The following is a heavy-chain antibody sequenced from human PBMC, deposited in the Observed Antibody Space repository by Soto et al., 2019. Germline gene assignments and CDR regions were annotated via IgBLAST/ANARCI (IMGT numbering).Heavy chain of an antibody. CDR1: GGSISSYY. V-gene: IGHV4-59*01. CDR3: ARLYGGPPVYYYYMDV. Sequence: SETLSLTCTVSGGSISSYYWSWIRQPPGKGLEWIGYIYYSGSTNYNPSLKSRVTISVDTSKNQFSLKLSSVTAADTAVYYCARLYGGPPVYYYYMDVWGKGTTVTVSS. CDR2: IYYSGST. D-gene: IGHD4-17*01. J-gene: IGHJ6*03.